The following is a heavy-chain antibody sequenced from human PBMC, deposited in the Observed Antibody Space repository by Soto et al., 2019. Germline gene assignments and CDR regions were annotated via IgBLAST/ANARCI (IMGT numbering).Heavy chain of an antibody. CDR2: INHSGST. Sequence: SETLSLTCAVYGGSFSGYYWSWIRQPPGKGLEWIGEINHSGSTNYNPSLKSRVTISVDTSKNQFSLKLSSVTAADTAVYYCARGSVATIFPSWLDPWGQGTLVTVSS. J-gene: IGHJ5*02. CDR3: ARGSVATIFPSWLDP. CDR1: GGSFSGYY. D-gene: IGHD5-12*01. V-gene: IGHV4-34*01.